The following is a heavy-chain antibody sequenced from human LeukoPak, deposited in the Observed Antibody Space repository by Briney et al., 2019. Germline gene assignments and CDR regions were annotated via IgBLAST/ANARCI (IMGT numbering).Heavy chain of an antibody. V-gene: IGHV1-18*01. CDR3: ARDSPLVGAIPNRPPFDY. D-gene: IGHD1-26*01. J-gene: IGHJ4*02. CDR2: ISAYNGNT. CDR1: GYTFTSYD. Sequence: ASVKVSCKASGYTFTSYDISWVRQAPGQGLEWMGWISAYNGNTNYAQKLQGRVTMTTDTSTSTAYMELRSLRSDDTAVYYCARDSPLVGAIPNRPPFDYWGQGTLVTVSS.